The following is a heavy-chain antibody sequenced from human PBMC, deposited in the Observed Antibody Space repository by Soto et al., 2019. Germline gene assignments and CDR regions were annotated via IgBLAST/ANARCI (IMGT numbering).Heavy chain of an antibody. CDR2: IYYSGST. CDR1: GGSISSYY. Sequence: SETLSLTCPVSGGSISSYYWSWIRQPPGKGLEWIGYIYYSGSTNYNPSLKSRVTISVDTSKNQFSLKLSSVTAADTAVYYCARSSSLTGYYYYYYYMDVWGKGTTVTVSS. CDR3: ARSSSLTGYYYYYYYMDV. V-gene: IGHV4-59*01. J-gene: IGHJ6*03. D-gene: IGHD3-9*01.